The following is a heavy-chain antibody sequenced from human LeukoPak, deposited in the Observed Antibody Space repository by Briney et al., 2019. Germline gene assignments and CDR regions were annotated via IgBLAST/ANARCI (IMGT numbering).Heavy chain of an antibody. Sequence: SETLSLTCAVSGGSISSSNWWSWVRQPPGKGLEWIGEIYHSGSTNYNPSLKSRVTISVDKSKNQFSLKLSSVTAADTAVYYCARVPRASSGYSIDYWGQGTLVTVSS. CDR3: ARVPRASSGYSIDY. D-gene: IGHD3-22*01. J-gene: IGHJ4*02. V-gene: IGHV4-4*02. CDR1: GGSISSSNW. CDR2: IYHSGST.